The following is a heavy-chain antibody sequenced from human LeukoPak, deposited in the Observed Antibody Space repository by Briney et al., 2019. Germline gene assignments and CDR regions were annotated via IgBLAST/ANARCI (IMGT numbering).Heavy chain of an antibody. J-gene: IGHJ4*02. V-gene: IGHV3-23*01. Sequence: GGSLRLSCAASGFTFGSYALSWVRQAPGKGLEWVSAISGSGGSTYYADSVKGRFTISRDNSNNTLYLQTNSLRAEDTAVYYCAKAGEAAPRPTHVDYWGQGTLVTVSS. CDR1: GFTFGSYA. CDR2: ISGSGGST. CDR3: AKAGEAAPRPTHVDY. D-gene: IGHD3-16*01.